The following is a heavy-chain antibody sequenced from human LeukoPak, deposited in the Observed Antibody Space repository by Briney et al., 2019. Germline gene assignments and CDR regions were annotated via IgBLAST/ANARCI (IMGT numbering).Heavy chain of an antibody. V-gene: IGHV4-39*07. D-gene: IGHD6-6*01. CDR3: ARVGFEGQLVDFDY. CDR1: GGSISSSSYY. J-gene: IGHJ4*02. Sequence: PSETRSLTCTVSGGSISSSSYYWGWIRQPPGKGLEWIGSIYYSGSTYYNPSLKSRVTISVDTSKNQFSLKLSSVTAADTAVYYCARVGFEGQLVDFDYWGQGTLVTVSS. CDR2: IYYSGST.